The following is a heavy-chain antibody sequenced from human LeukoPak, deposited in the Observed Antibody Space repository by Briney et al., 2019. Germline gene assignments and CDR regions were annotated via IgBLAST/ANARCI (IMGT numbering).Heavy chain of an antibody. CDR1: GYTFSTYP. D-gene: IGHD3-22*01. J-gene: IGHJ4*02. CDR2: INTNTGSP. CDR3: VRGIDTTGYFNY. V-gene: IGHV7-4-1*02. Sequence: GASVKVSCKASGYTFSTYPMNWVRQAPGQGLEWMGWINTNTGSPTYAQGLTGRFVFSLDTSVSTAFLQINSLRAEDTALYYCVRGIDTTGYFNYWGRGTLVTVSS.